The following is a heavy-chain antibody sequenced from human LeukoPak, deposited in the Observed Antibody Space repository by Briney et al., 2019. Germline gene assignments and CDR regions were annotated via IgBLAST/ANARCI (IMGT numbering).Heavy chain of an antibody. CDR2: ISGSGGST. D-gene: IGHD5-12*01. J-gene: IGHJ4*02. CDR3: AKDRADSGYDFAFDY. V-gene: IGHV3-23*01. CDR1: GGSFSGYY. Sequence: ETLSLTCAVYGGSFSGYYWSWIRQPPGKGLEWVSAISGSGGSTYYADSVKGRFTISRDNSKNTLYLQMNSLRAEDTAVYYCAKDRADSGYDFAFDYWGQGTLVTVSS.